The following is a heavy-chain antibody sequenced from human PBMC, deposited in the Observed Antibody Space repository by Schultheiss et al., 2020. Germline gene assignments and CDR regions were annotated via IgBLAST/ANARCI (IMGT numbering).Heavy chain of an antibody. D-gene: IGHD3-3*01. Sequence: GGSLRLSCAASEFNFGSSAMHWVRRPPGKGLEWVAVISYDGSNKYYADSVKGRFTISRDNSKNTLYLQMNSLRAEDTAVYYCAKDNDFWSGYYDYWGQGTLVTVSS. CDR3: AKDNDFWSGYYDY. CDR1: EFNFGSSA. V-gene: IGHV3-30-3*01. CDR2: ISYDGSNK. J-gene: IGHJ4*02.